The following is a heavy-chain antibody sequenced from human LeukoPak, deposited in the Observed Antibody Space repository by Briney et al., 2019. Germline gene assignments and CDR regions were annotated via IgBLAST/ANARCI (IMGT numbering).Heavy chain of an antibody. V-gene: IGHV4-38-2*01. CDR2: IYHSGNT. J-gene: IGHJ6*03. CDR1: GYSISSGYY. D-gene: IGHD4-17*01. CDR3: ARISPYYGDYPQYYYYYMGV. Sequence: KPSETLSLTCAVSGYSISSGYYWGWIRQPPGKGLEWIGKIYHSGNTYYNPSLKSRVTISVDTSKNRFSLKLSSVTASDTAVYYCARISPYYGDYPQYYYYYMGVWGKGTTVTVSS.